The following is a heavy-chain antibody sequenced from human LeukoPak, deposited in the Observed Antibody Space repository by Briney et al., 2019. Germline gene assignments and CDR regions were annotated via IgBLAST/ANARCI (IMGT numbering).Heavy chain of an antibody. J-gene: IGHJ4*02. Sequence: SETLSLTCTVSGGSISSSSYYWGWIRQPPGKGLEWIGSIYYSGGTYYNPSLKSRVTISVDTSKNQFSLKLSSVTAADTAVYYCARQVRYYGSGDYFDYWGQGTLVTVSS. D-gene: IGHD3-10*01. V-gene: IGHV4-39*01. CDR1: GGSISSSSYY. CDR3: ARQVRYYGSGDYFDY. CDR2: IYYSGGT.